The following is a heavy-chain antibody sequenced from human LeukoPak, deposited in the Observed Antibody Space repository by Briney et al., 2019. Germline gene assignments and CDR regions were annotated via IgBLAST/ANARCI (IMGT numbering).Heavy chain of an antibody. D-gene: IGHD3-16*01. CDR3: AGSSWGHYFDY. CDR1: GGSISSSSYY. J-gene: IGHJ4*02. CDR2: IYYSGST. V-gene: IGHV4-39*01. Sequence: SETLSLTCTVSGGSISSSSYYWGWIRQPPGKGLEWIGSIYYSGSTYYNPSLKSRVTISVDTSKNQFSLKLSSVTAADTAVYYCAGSSWGHYFDYWGQGTLVTVSS.